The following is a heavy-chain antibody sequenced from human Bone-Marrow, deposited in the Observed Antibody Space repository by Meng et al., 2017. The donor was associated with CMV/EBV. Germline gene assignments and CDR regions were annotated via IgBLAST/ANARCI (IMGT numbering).Heavy chain of an antibody. D-gene: IGHD3-3*01. J-gene: IGHJ6*02. CDR3: ARVADWSGYYYYGMDV. V-gene: IGHV3-11*04. CDR2: ISSSGSTI. Sequence: GESLKISCAASGFTFSDYYMSWIRQAPGKGLEWVSYISSSGSTIYYADSVKGRFTISRDNAKNSLYLQMNSLRAEDTAVYYCARVADWSGYYYYGMDVWGQGTTDTVSS. CDR1: GFTFSDYY.